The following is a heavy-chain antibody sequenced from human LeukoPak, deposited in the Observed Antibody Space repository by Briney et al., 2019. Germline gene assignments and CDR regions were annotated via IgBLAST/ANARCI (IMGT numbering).Heavy chain of an antibody. CDR2: INHSGST. V-gene: IGHV4-34*01. CDR1: GGSFSGYY. D-gene: IGHD5-12*01. CDR3: ARSGSGYLRYYFDY. Sequence: PSETLSLTCAVYGGSFSGYYWSWIRQPPGKGLEWIGEINHSGSTNYNPSLKSRVTISVDTSKKQFSLKLRSVTAADTAVYYCARSGSGYLRYYFDYWGQGTLVTVSS. J-gene: IGHJ4*02.